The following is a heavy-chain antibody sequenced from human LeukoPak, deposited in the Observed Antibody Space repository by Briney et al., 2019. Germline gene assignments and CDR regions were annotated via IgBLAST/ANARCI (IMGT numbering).Heavy chain of an antibody. D-gene: IGHD6-13*01. Sequence: ASVKVSCKASGYTFTGYYMHWVRQAPGQGLEWMGWINPNSGGTNYAQKFQGRVTMTRNTSISTAYMELSSLRSEDTAVYYCARASSQAAFDIWGQGTMVTVSS. J-gene: IGHJ3*02. CDR2: INPNSGGT. CDR3: ARASSQAAFDI. V-gene: IGHV1-2*02. CDR1: GYTFTGYY.